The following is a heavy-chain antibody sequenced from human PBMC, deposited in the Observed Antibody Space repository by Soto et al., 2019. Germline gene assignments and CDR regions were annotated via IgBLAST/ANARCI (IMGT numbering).Heavy chain of an antibody. J-gene: IGHJ6*02. CDR2: IYYSGST. CDR1: GGSISSSSYY. V-gene: IGHV4-39*01. D-gene: IGHD6-13*01. Sequence: PSETLSLTCTVSGGSISSSSYYWGWIRQPPGKGLEWIGSIYYSGSTYYNPSLKSRVTISVDTSKNQFSLKLSSVTAADTAVYYCARRTSIAAAGIPAYYYYYGMDVWGQGTTVTVSS. CDR3: ARRTSIAAAGIPAYYYYYGMDV.